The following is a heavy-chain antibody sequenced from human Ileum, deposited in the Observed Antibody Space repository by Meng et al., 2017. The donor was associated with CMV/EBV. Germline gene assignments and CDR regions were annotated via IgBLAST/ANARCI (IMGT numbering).Heavy chain of an antibody. Sequence: SGGSLSGSTDYWGWIRQPPGKGLEWIGSMYQSGGTFHNPSLKSRVTISVDTSKNQFSLRLSSVTAADTAVYYCARYWWNWTYYFDHWGQGTLVTVSS. J-gene: IGHJ4*02. CDR1: GGSLSGSTDY. D-gene: IGHD2-8*02. CDR2: MYQSGGT. CDR3: ARYWWNWTYYFDH. V-gene: IGHV4-39*07.